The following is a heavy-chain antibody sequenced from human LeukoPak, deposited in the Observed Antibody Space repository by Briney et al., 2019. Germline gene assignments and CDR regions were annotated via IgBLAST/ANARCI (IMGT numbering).Heavy chain of an antibody. D-gene: IGHD6-13*01. V-gene: IGHV3-7*02. Sequence: PGGSLRLSCAASGFTFSSYWMGWVRQAPGKGLGWVATIKEDGSEKYYVDSVKGRFTISRDNAKSSLYLQMNSLRAEDTAVYYCSRHTSSWHAMDVWGQGTTVTVSS. CDR3: SRHTSSWHAMDV. CDR1: GFTFSSYW. J-gene: IGHJ6*02. CDR2: IKEDGSEK.